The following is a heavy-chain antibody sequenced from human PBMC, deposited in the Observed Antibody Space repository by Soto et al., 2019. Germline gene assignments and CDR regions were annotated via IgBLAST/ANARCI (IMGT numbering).Heavy chain of an antibody. V-gene: IGHV4-39*01. CDR2: IYYSGST. CDR1: GDSISSSSYY. Sequence: PSETLSLTCTVSGDSISSSSYYWGWIRQPPGKGLEWIGSIYYSGSTYYNPSLRSRVTISIDTSKNQFSLKLNSVTAADTAVYYCAGLGMSHSGSWAQTYFDSWGQGTLVTVSS. J-gene: IGHJ4*02. D-gene: IGHD3-10*01. CDR3: AGLGMSHSGSWAQTYFDS.